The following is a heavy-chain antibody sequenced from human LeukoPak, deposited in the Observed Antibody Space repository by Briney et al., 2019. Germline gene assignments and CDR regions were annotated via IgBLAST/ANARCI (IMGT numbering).Heavy chain of an antibody. J-gene: IGHJ4*02. Sequence: PSQTLSLTCIVSGASISSGDSFWTWLRHHPGRGLELIGHIYYPGSPYYNPSLKSRITIPVDTAKNQFSLKLSSVTAADTAVYYCARGGENYSDSSGYYSLDHWGQGTRVTVSS. D-gene: IGHD3-22*01. CDR2: IYYPGSP. V-gene: IGHV4-31*02. CDR3: ARGGENYSDSSGYYSLDH. CDR1: GASISSGDSF.